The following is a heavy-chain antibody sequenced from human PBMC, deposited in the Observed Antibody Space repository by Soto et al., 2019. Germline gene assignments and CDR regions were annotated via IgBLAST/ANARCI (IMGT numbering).Heavy chain of an antibody. CDR2: IDTSSTKI. D-gene: IGHD3-3*01. V-gene: IGHV3-11*04. J-gene: IGHJ4*02. Sequence: PGGSLRLSCAASGYTFSDYYMSWIRQAPGKGLEWISYIDTSSTKIYYAETVKGRFTISRDNAKNSLYLGMNSLRDEDTAVYYCASHYDMWSGYLSPVDYWGQGTLVTVSS. CDR3: ASHYDMWSGYLSPVDY. CDR1: GYTFSDYY.